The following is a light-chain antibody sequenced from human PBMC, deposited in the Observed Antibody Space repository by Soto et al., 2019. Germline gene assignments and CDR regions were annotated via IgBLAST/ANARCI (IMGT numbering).Light chain of an antibody. V-gene: IGLV2-8*01. CDR3: SSFAGTNNFV. CDR2: EVS. J-gene: IGLJ1*01. CDR1: SSDVGGYDY. Sequence: QSVLAQPPSASGSPGQSVTITCTVTSSDVGGYDYVSWYQQHPGKAPKLMIYEVSVRPSGVPDRFSGSKSGNTASLTVSGLQAEDEADYYCSSFAGTNNFVFGTGTKVTVL.